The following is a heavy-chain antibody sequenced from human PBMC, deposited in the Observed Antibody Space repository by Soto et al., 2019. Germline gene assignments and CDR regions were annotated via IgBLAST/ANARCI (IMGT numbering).Heavy chain of an antibody. J-gene: IGHJ4*02. V-gene: IGHV3-21*01. D-gene: IGHD3-9*01. CDR1: GFTFSSYS. CDR2: ISSSSSYI. CDR3: ARGLYYDILTGYLTHFDY. Sequence: GGSLRLSCAASGFTFSSYSMNWVRQAPGKGLEWVSSISSSSSYIYYADSVKGRFTISRDNAKNSLYLQMNSLRAEDTAVYYCARGLYYDILTGYLTHFDYWGQGTLVTVSS.